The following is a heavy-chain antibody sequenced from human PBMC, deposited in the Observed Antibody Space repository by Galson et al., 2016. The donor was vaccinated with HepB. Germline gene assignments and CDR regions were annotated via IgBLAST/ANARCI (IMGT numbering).Heavy chain of an antibody. CDR2: ISSSSSTI. J-gene: IGHJ6*02. Sequence: SLRLSCAASGFTFSNYSMNWVRQAPGKGLEWVSYISSSSSTIYYADSVKGRVTISRDNAKNSLYLQMNSLRDEDTAAYYCASAGSYWIWMDVWGQGTTVTVSS. D-gene: IGHD3-10*01. CDR1: GFTFSNYS. CDR3: ASAGSYWIWMDV. V-gene: IGHV3-48*02.